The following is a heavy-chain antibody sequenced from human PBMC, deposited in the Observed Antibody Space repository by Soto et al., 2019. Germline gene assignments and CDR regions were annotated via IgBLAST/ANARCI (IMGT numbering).Heavy chain of an antibody. V-gene: IGHV3-15*01. CDR3: STDIGIYGLDL. D-gene: IGHD1-26*01. Sequence: EVQLVESGGGFVQPGGSLRLSCVASRFSFTNAWMSLVRQAPGKGPEWVGRIKSKTDGGTADYAAPVKGRFTISRDDSQNTLYLHMDSLKTEYTALYHCSTDIGIYGLDLWGQGTTVTVSS. CDR2: IKSKTDGGTA. J-gene: IGHJ6*02. CDR1: RFSFTNAW.